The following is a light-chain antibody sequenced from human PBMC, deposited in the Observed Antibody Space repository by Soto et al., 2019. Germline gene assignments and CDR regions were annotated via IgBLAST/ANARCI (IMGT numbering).Light chain of an antibody. J-gene: IGLJ2*01. CDR3: SSYTSSSTRVV. CDR2: DVS. Sequence: QSALTQPASVSGSPGQSITISCTGTSSDVGGYNYVSWYQQHPGKAPKLMIYDVSNRPSGVSNSFSGSKSGNTASLTISGLQAEDEADYYCSSYTSSSTRVVFGGGTKLTVL. V-gene: IGLV2-14*01. CDR1: SSDVGGYNY.